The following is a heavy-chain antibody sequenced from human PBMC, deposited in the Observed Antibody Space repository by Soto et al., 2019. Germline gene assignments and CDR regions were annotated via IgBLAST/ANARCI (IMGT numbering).Heavy chain of an antibody. Sequence: SETLSLTCAVSGGSFSGYYWSWIRQPPGKGLEWIGNVYYSGGAKYNPSVKRRVSISVDTSTNQFSRNLSAVTAADTAVYYCTRDGDGRMTTNPYYYYGMDVWGPGITVTVSS. CDR1: GGSFSGYY. D-gene: IGHD2-21*02. CDR2: VYYSGGA. V-gene: IGHV4-59*01. J-gene: IGHJ6*02. CDR3: TRDGDGRMTTNPYYYYGMDV.